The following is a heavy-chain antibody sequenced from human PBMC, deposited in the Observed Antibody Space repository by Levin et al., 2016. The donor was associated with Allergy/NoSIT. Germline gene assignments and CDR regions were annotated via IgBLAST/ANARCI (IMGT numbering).Heavy chain of an antibody. J-gene: IGHJ6*02. V-gene: IGHV3-20*03. CDR3: ARVESSSSGDYYYYGMDV. D-gene: IGHD6-6*01. CDR2: INWNGGST. Sequence: VRQAPGKGLEWVSGINWNGGSTGYADSVKGRFTISRDNAKNSLYLQMNSLRAEDTALYYCARVESSSSGDYYYYGMDVWGQGTTVTVSS.